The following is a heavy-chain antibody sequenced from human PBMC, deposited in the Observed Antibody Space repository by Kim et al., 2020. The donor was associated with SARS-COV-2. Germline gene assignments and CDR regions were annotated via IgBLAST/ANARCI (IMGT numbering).Heavy chain of an antibody. J-gene: IGHJ4*02. CDR1: GGTFSSYA. CDR3: ARFTRYYYGSGSPSHHYYFDY. V-gene: IGHV1-69*13. CDR2: IIPIFGTA. Sequence: SVKVSCKASGGTFSSYAISWVRQAPGQGLEWMGGIIPIFGTANYAQKFQGRVTITADESTSTAYMELSSLRSEDTAVYYCARFTRYYYGSGSPSHHYYFDYWGQGTLVTVSS. D-gene: IGHD3-10*01.